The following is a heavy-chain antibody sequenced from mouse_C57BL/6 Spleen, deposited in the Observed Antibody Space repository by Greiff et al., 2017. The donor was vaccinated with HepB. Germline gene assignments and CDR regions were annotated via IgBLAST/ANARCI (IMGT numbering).Heavy chain of an antibody. CDR1: GPNFKDTF. Sequence: AHLQQSGAGLLKPGATVKLSCPVSGPNFKDTFIPWWSHCPERGLGWFGRMVPPIGNTKYNPKFQGKATITADTSSNTAYLQLSSLTSEDTAVYYCARMARKWGQGTTLTVSS. CDR2: MVPPIGNT. CDR3: ARMARK. V-gene: IGHV14-3*02. J-gene: IGHJ2*01.